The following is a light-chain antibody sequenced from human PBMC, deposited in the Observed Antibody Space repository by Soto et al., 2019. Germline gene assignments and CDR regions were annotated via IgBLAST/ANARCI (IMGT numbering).Light chain of an antibody. J-gene: IGLJ2*01. V-gene: IGLV2-8*01. Sequence: QSALTQPPSASGSPGQSVAISCAGTSSDVGGYNYVSWYQQYPGKAPRLIIYEVTKRPSGVPDRFSGSKSGNTASLTVSGLQAEDEADYYCGSYGGSANLIFGGGTKLTFL. CDR3: GSYGGSANLI. CDR2: EVT. CDR1: SSDVGGYNY.